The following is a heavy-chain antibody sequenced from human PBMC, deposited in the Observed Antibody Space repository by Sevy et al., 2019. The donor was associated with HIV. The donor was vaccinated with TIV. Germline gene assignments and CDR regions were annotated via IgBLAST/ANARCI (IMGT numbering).Heavy chain of an antibody. CDR3: ARDQHDYAGNLRTGWFDP. CDR2: ISYDGSNK. CDR1: GFTFSSYA. D-gene: IGHD4-17*01. Sequence: GGSLRLSCAASGFTFSSYAMHWVRQAPGKGLEWVADISYDGSNKYYADSVKGRFTISRDNSKNTLYLQVKSLRTEDTAVYYCARDQHDYAGNLRTGWFDPWGQGTLVTVSS. V-gene: IGHV3-30-3*01. J-gene: IGHJ5*02.